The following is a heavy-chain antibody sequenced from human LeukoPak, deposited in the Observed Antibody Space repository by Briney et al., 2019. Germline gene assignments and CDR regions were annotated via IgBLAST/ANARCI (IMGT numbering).Heavy chain of an antibody. CDR3: ATDWKNMVRGQGGWFDP. V-gene: IGHV1-24*01. CDR2: FDPEDGET. Sequence: ASVKVSCKVSGYTLTELSMHWVRQAPGKGLEWMGGFDPEDGETIYAQKFQGRVTMTEDTSTDTAYMELSSLRSEDTAMYYCATDWKNMVRGQGGWFDPWGQGTLVTVSS. D-gene: IGHD3-10*01. J-gene: IGHJ5*02. CDR1: GYTLTELS.